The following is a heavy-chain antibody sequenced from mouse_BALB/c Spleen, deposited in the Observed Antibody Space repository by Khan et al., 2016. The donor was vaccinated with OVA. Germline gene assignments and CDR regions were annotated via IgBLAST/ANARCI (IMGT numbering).Heavy chain of an antibody. CDR3: ASIKNIVATYCDY. D-gene: IGHD1-1*01. Sequence: VQLQQSGAELVKAGASVKMSCKASGYTFTSYWMHWVKQRLGQGLEWFADTNPTNGRTYYNEKFKSKATLTVDKSSSTAYMLLSGPTCEDSAVYYYASIKNIVATYCDYWGQGTTLTVSS. V-gene: IGHV1S81*02. J-gene: IGHJ2*01. CDR1: GYTFTSYW. CDR2: TNPTNGRT.